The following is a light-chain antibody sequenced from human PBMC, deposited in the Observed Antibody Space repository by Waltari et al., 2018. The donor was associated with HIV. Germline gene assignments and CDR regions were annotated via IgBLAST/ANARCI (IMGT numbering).Light chain of an antibody. J-gene: IGKJ2*01. Sequence: AIQMTQSPPSLSASVGDRVTITCRASQGVGNDLSWYQQKPGMAPTLLIYGASISQNGVPGRFSGSGSGADFTLTISSLQAEDLATYYCLQDYSWPYTFGQGTKLEIK. CDR3: LQDYSWPYT. CDR2: GAS. V-gene: IGKV1-6*01. CDR1: QGVGND.